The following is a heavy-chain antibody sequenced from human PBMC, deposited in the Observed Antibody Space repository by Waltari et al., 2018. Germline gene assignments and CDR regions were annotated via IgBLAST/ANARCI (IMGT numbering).Heavy chain of an antibody. CDR2: ISDDGSNK. CDR3: AREGYDYGFDY. J-gene: IGHJ4*02. CDR1: GFTFSSYA. V-gene: IGHV3-30-3*01. D-gene: IGHD5-12*01. Sequence: QVQLVESGGGVVQPGRSLRLSCAASGFTFSSYAMHWVRQAPGKGLEWVAGISDDGSNKYYADSVKGRFTISRDNSKNTLYLQMDSLRAEDTAVYYCAREGYDYGFDYWGQGTLVTISS.